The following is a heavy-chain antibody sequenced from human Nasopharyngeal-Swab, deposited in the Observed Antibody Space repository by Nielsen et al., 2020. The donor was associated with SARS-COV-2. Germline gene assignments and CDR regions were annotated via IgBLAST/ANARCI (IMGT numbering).Heavy chain of an antibody. CDR1: GFTFSSYG. D-gene: IGHD1-20*01. CDR2: TWYDGTNK. Sequence: GESLKISCTASGFTFSSYGMHWVRQAPGKGLEWVAITWYDGTNKHYADSVKGRFTISRDNSKNTLYLQMNSLRPEDTALYYCVRDYNWRLDYWGQGTLVTVSS. V-gene: IGHV3-30*02. CDR3: VRDYNWRLDY. J-gene: IGHJ4*02.